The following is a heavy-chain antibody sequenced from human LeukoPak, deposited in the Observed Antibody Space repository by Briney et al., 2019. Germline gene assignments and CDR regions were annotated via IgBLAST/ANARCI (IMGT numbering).Heavy chain of an antibody. D-gene: IGHD4-17*01. J-gene: IGHJ4*02. CDR1: GYTFTSYA. Sequence: APVKVSCKASGYTFTSYAMHWVRQAPGQRLEWTGWINAGNGNTKYSQKFQGRVTITRDTSASTAYMELSSLRSEDTAVYYCARRNYYGDYYFDYWGQGTLVTVSS. CDR2: INAGNGNT. CDR3: ARRNYYGDYYFDY. V-gene: IGHV1-3*01.